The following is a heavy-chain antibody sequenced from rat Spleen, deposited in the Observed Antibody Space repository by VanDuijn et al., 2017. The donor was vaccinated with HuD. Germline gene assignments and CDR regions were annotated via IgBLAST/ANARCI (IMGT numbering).Heavy chain of an antibody. Sequence: VKLVESGGGLVQPGRSFKLSCAASGFTFSNAAMYWVRQAPGKGLEWVARMRTKPNNYATYYADSVKGRFTISRDDSKALVYLHMDNLKTEDTAMYYCTAMGMGYWGQGVMVTVSS. CDR2: MRTKPNNYAT. V-gene: IGHV10-5*01. J-gene: IGHJ2*01. CDR3: TAMGMGY. D-gene: IGHD1-7*01. CDR1: GFTFSNAA.